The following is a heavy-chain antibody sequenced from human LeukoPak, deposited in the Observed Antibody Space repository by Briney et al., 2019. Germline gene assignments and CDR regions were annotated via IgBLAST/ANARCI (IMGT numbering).Heavy chain of an antibody. V-gene: IGHV3-7*03. J-gene: IGHJ6*02. CDR3: ARGGGLDV. CDR1: GFTFSSYW. D-gene: IGHD3-16*01. Sequence: GGSLRLSCAASGFTFSSYWMNWARQAPGKGLEWVASINHNGYVNYYVDSVKGRFTISRDNAKNSLYLQMSNLRAEDTAVYFCARGGGLDVWGQGATVTVSS. CDR2: INHNGYVN.